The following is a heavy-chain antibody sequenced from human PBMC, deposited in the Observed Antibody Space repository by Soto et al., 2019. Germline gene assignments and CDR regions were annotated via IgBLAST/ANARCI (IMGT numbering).Heavy chain of an antibody. CDR1: GGTFRNYP. CDR2: IFPLTDIP. CDR3: ARGPLVVLNYFES. Sequence: QVQLVQSGTEVKKPGSSVKVSCKASGGTFRNYPINWVRQAPRQGLEWMGSIFPLTDIPDYAQNFQARLTISEDKSTSTAYMELSSLTSDDTAMYFCARGPLVVLNYFESWGQGTLVTVSS. J-gene: IGHJ4*02. V-gene: IGHV1-69*02.